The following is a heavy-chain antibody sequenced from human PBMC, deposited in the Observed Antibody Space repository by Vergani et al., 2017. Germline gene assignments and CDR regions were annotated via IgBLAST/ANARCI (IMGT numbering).Heavy chain of an antibody. D-gene: IGHD2/OR15-2a*01. Sequence: EVHLLESGGGLVQSGGSLRLSCAASGFTFSNSAVSWVRQAPGRGLAWVSSISGPGLSTYYADSVKGRFSISRDKSKNTVFLQMHSLRAEDTAIYYCVKEKIDLGSYCFDSWGHGILVTVSS. J-gene: IGHJ4*01. CDR3: VKEKIDLGSYCFDS. V-gene: IGHV3-23*01. CDR1: GFTFSNSA. CDR2: ISGPGLST.